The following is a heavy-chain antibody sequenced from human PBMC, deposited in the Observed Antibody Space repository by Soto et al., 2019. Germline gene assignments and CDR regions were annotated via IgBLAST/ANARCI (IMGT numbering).Heavy chain of an antibody. Sequence: QLQLQESGPGLVKPSETLSLTCTVSGGSISSSSYYWGWIRQPPGKGLEWIGSIYYSGSTYYNPSLKSRVTISVDTSKNQFSLKLSSVTAADTAVYYCARLRTFSSSSWSPDYYGMDVWGQGTTVTVSS. D-gene: IGHD6-13*01. CDR3: ARLRTFSSSSWSPDYYGMDV. J-gene: IGHJ6*02. CDR1: GGSISSSSYY. V-gene: IGHV4-39*01. CDR2: IYYSGST.